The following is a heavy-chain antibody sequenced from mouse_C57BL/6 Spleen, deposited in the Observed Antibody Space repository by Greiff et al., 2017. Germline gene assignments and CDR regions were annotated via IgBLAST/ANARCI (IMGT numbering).Heavy chain of an antibody. D-gene: IGHD1-1*01. Sequence: VQGVESGPGLVQPSQSLSITCTVSGFSLTSYGVHWVRQSPGKGLEWLGVIWSGGSTVYNAAFISRLSISKDNSKSQVFFKMNSLQADDTAIYYCARGGSSYAMDYWGQGTSVTVSS. CDR1: GFSLTSYG. CDR2: IWSGGST. J-gene: IGHJ4*01. V-gene: IGHV2-2*01. CDR3: ARGGSSYAMDY.